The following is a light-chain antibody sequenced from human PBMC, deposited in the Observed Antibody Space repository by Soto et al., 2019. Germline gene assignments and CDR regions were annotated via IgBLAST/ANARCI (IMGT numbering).Light chain of an antibody. V-gene: IGKV3-20*01. Sequence: EIVLTQSPGTLSLSPGDRAALSCRTTQILNGGSLAWYQVKPGQAPRLLMYDSSIMAAGVPNRFSGSGSGTDFTLTISRLETEDFAVYYCQLYGSSPELTFGGGTKVEIK. CDR1: QILNGGS. CDR3: QLYGSSPELT. J-gene: IGKJ4*01. CDR2: DSS.